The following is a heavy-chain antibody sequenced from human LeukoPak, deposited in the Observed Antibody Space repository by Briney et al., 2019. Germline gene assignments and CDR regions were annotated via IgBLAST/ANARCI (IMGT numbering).Heavy chain of an antibody. D-gene: IGHD3-22*01. CDR1: GFTFSSYW. Sequence: GGSLRLSCAASGFTFSSYWLHWVRQAPGKGLVWVSRINSDGSSTSYADSVKGRFTISRDNAKTTLYQQMNSLRAEDTAVYYCARDQGLYYYDSSAFDYWGQGTLVTVSS. CDR3: ARDQGLYYYDSSAFDY. V-gene: IGHV3-74*01. CDR2: INSDGSST. J-gene: IGHJ4*02.